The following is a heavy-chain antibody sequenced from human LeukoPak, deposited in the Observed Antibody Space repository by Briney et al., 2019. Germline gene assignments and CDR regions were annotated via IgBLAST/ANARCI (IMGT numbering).Heavy chain of an antibody. Sequence: PSETLSLTCTVSGGSISSHYWSWIRQPPGKGLEWIGYIYYSGSTNYNPSLKSRVTISVDTSKNQFSLTLSSVTAADTAVYYCARDDCSSTSCYHAFDIWGQGTMVTVSS. CDR3: ARDDCSSTSCYHAFDI. J-gene: IGHJ3*02. CDR2: IYYSGST. D-gene: IGHD2-2*01. V-gene: IGHV4-59*11. CDR1: GGSISSHY.